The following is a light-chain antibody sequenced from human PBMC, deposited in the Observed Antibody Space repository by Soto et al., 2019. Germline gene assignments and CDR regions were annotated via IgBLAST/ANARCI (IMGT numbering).Light chain of an antibody. J-gene: IGKJ1*01. CDR1: QSVSSSY. CDR2: GAS. Sequence: EIVLTQSPGTLSLSPGERATLSFRASQSVSSSYLAWYQQKPGKAPRLLIYGASSRATGIPDRLSGSGSGTDFTLTIRRLEPEDFAVYYCQQYGSSGTFGQGTKVDIK. CDR3: QQYGSSGT. V-gene: IGKV3-20*01.